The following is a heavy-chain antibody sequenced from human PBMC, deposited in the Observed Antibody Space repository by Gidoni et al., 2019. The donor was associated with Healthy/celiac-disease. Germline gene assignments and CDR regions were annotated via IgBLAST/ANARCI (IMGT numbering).Heavy chain of an antibody. CDR2: ISSSSSYI. CDR1: GFPFRSYS. CDR3: ARSFSYSSGWFFDY. V-gene: IGHV3-21*01. Sequence: EVQLVESGGGLVKPGGSLRLACAASGFPFRSYSMNWVRQAPGKGLEWVSSISSSSSYIYYADSVKGRFTISRDNAKNSLYLQMNSLRAEDTAVYYCARSFSYSSGWFFDYWGQGTLVTVSS. J-gene: IGHJ4*02. D-gene: IGHD6-19*01.